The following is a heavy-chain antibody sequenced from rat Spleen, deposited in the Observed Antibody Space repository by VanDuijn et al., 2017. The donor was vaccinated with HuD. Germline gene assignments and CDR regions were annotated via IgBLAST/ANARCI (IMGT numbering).Heavy chain of an antibody. CDR1: GFTFSDYN. D-gene: IGHD1-6*01. CDR3: ATGPRILRLDWFAY. J-gene: IGHJ2*01. V-gene: IGHV5S10*01. Sequence: EVQLVESGGGLVQPGRSLKLSCAASGFTFSDYNMAWVRQSPKKGLDWVATIIYDGTRTFYRDSVKGRFTVSRDNAKNTINLQMDSLRSEDTATYYCATGPRILRLDWFAYWGQGVMVTVSS. CDR2: IIYDGTRT.